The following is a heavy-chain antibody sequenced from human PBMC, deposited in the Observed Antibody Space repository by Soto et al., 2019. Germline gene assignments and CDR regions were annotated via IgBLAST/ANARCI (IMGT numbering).Heavy chain of an antibody. CDR1: GFTFNKYG. V-gene: IGHV3-23*01. Sequence: VQLLESGGGLVQPGGSLRLSCSGSGFTFNKYGMTWVRQAPGKGLEWVSSVSGDGETTYYADSVRGRFTISRDNSKDTVSVQMKSLRAEDTAVYYCAKEASVPSFGEFWFFDLWGRGTQVTVSS. CDR2: VSGDGETT. J-gene: IGHJ2*01. CDR3: AKEASVPSFGEFWFFDL. D-gene: IGHD3-10*01.